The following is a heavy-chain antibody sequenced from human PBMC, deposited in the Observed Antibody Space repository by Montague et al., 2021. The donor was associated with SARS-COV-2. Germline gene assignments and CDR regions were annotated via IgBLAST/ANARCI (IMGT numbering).Heavy chain of an antibody. D-gene: IGHD1-7*01. Sequence: CAISGDSVSRNNPAWHWIRQSPSRGLEWLGRTYYGSSWNTDYAVSVKSRITISPDTSKNQFSLHLNSVTPEDTAVYYCARGWNYAFDIWGQGTMVTVFS. J-gene: IGHJ3*02. CDR2: TYYGSSWNT. CDR3: ARGWNYAFDI. CDR1: GDSVSRNNPA. V-gene: IGHV6-1*01.